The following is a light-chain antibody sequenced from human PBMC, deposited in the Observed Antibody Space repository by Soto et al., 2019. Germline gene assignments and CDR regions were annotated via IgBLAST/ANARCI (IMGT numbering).Light chain of an antibody. V-gene: IGKV3-20*01. CDR2: GAS. J-gene: IGKJ1*01. Sequence: EIVLTHSPGTLSLSPGERATLSCRASQSVSSSYLAWYQQKPGQAPRLLIYGASSRATGIPDRFSGSGSGTDVTLTISRLEAEDFAVYYCQQYGSSPWTFGQGTKVEIQ. CDR1: QSVSSSY. CDR3: QQYGSSPWT.